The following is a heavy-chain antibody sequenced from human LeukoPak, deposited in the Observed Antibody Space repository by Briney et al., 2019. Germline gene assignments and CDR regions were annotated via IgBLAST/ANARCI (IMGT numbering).Heavy chain of an antibody. V-gene: IGHV3-23*01. D-gene: IGHD3-10*01. Sequence: PGGSLRLSCAASGFTFSSYAMSWVRQAPGKGLEWVSGISGSGFSTYYADSVKGRFTISRDNSKNTLYLQMNSLRAEDTAVYYCARDLWFGELLGKHYYYGMDVWGQGTTVTVSS. J-gene: IGHJ6*02. CDR3: ARDLWFGELLGKHYYYGMDV. CDR2: ISGSGFST. CDR1: GFTFSSYA.